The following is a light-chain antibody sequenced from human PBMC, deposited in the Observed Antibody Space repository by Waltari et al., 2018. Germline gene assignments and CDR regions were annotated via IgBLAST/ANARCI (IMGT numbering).Light chain of an antibody. CDR2: KDN. CDR1: ALPQQF. Sequence: YELTQAPSMSVSPGQAARIPCSGDALPQQFAHWYQQKPGTAPVLGIYKDNERPSGVPDRFSGSSSGTTVTLTINGVQPDDEADYYCQSADFSGRYVVFGGGTKLTVL. V-gene: IGLV3-25*03. CDR3: QSADFSGRYVV. J-gene: IGLJ2*01.